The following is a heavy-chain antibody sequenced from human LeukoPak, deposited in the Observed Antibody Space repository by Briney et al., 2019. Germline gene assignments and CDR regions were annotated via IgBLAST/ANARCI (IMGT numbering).Heavy chain of an antibody. CDR1: GGSFSGYY. Sequence: SETLSLTCAVYGGSFSGYYWSWIRQPPGKGLEWIGEINHSGSTNYNPSLKSRVTISVDTSKNQSSLKLSSVTAADTAVYYCAIAWGSVVPAAIRWFDPWGQGTLVTVSS. CDR2: INHSGST. V-gene: IGHV4-34*01. CDR3: AIAWGSVVPAAIRWFDP. D-gene: IGHD2-2*02. J-gene: IGHJ5*02.